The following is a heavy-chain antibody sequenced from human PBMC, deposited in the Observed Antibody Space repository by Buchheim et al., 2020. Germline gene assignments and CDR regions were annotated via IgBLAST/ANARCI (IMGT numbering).Heavy chain of an antibody. J-gene: IGHJ6*02. V-gene: IGHV3-21*01. CDR1: GFTFSSYS. D-gene: IGHD3-10*01. CDR2: ISSSSSYI. CDR3: ARETRGITMVPRLGYYYGMDV. Sequence: EVQLVESGGGLVKPGGSLRLSCAASGFTFSSYSMNWVRQAPGKGLEWVSSISSSSSYIYYADSVKGRFTISRDNAKNSLYLQMNSLRAEDTAVYYCARETRGITMVPRLGYYYGMDVWGQGTT.